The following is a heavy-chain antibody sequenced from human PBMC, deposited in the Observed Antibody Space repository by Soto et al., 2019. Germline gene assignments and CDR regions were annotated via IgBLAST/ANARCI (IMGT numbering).Heavy chain of an antibody. J-gene: IGHJ6*03. CDR3: ARVGGLECSGGRCYFDEYYYYMDV. Sequence: ASETLSLTCAVSGGSISSGGYSWSWIRQPPGKGLEWIGYIYHSGSTYYNPSLKSRVTISVDRSKNQFSLKLSSVTAADTAVYYCARVGGLECSGGRCYFDEYYYYMDVWGKGTTVTVSS. CDR1: GGSISSGGYS. CDR2: IYHSGST. V-gene: IGHV4-30-2*01. D-gene: IGHD2-15*01.